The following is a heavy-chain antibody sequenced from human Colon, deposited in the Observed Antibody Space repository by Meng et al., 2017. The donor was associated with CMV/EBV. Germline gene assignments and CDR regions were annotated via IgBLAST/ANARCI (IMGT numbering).Heavy chain of an antibody. Sequence: GESLKISCTASGFTFSRFGMSWVRQAPGKGLEWVSHISGSGNVIYYAESMKGRFTISRDNAKNSLYLQMSNLRADDTAVYYCAREGDGEGLPQRGSSCPLDYWGQGTLVTVSS. D-gene: IGHD6-13*01. CDR3: AREGDGEGLPQRGSSCPLDY. CDR1: GFTFSRFG. J-gene: IGHJ4*02. CDR2: ISGSGNVI. V-gene: IGHV3-48*03.